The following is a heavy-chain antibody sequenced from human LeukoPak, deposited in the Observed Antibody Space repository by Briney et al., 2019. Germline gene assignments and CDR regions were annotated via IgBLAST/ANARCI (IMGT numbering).Heavy chain of an antibody. Sequence: GGSMRLSCAASGFTFSSYEMNWVRQAQGKGLEWVSYISSSGSTIYYADSVKRRFTISRDKAKNSLYLQMNSLRAEDTAVYYCARDADYALFWGQGTLVTVSS. V-gene: IGHV3-48*03. CDR2: ISSSGSTI. J-gene: IGHJ4*02. CDR3: ARDADYALF. D-gene: IGHD3-16*01. CDR1: GFTFSSYE.